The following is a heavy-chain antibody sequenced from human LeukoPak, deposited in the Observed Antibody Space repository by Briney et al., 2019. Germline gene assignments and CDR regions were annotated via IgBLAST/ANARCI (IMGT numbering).Heavy chain of an antibody. CDR3: AKDARRSSGWYFFDH. J-gene: IGHJ4*02. V-gene: IGHV3-23*01. CDR1: GFAFSSQD. CDR2: ISDSGDRT. D-gene: IGHD6-19*01. Sequence: TGGSLRLSCAASGFAFSSQDMGWVRQAPGKGLEWVSAISDSGDRTYYADSVKGRFTISRDNSKNTLFLQMNRLRVEDTAVYYCAKDARRSSGWYFFDHWGQGTLLTVSS.